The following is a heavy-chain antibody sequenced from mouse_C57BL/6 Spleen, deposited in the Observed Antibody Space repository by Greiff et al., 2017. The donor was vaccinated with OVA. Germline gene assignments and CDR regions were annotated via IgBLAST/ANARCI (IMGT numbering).Heavy chain of an antibody. D-gene: IGHD1-1*01. CDR3: ARDYGSSYSFDY. V-gene: IGHV1-80*01. CDR1: GYAFSSYW. J-gene: IGHJ2*01. CDR2: IYPGDGDT. Sequence: VKLMESGAELVKPGASVKISCKASGYAFSSYWMNWVKQRPGKGLEWIGQIYPGDGDTNYNGKFKGKATLTADKSSSTAYMQLSSLTSEDSAVYFCARDYGSSYSFDYWGQGTTLTVSS.